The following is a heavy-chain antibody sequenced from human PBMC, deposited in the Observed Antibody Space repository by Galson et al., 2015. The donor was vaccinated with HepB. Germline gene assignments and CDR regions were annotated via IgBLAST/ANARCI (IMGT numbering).Heavy chain of an antibody. CDR1: GFTFSSYA. CDR3: ARVGAPATRNYYYYGMDV. D-gene: IGHD5-24*01. V-gene: IGHV3-64*01. CDR2: ISSNGGST. J-gene: IGHJ6*02. Sequence: LRLSCAASGFTFSSYAMHWVRQAPGKGLEYVSAISSNGGSTYYANSVKGRFTISRDNSKNTLYLQMGSLRAEDMAVYYCARVGAPATRNYYYYGMDVWGQGTTVTVSS.